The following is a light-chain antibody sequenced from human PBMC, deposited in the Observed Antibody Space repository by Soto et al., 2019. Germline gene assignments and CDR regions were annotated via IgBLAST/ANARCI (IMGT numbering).Light chain of an antibody. CDR2: GAS. V-gene: IGKV3-15*01. CDR1: QSVSSN. CDR3: HQYNNWLALT. Sequence: EIVMTQSPATLSVSPWEIATLSCRASQSVSSNLAWYQQKPGQAPRLLIYGASTRATGIPARFSGSGSGTEFTLTISSLQSEDSAVYYCHQYNNWLALTFGGGTKVDIK. J-gene: IGKJ4*01.